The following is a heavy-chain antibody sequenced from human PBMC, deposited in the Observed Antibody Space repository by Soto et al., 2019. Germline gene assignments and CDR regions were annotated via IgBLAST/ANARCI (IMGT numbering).Heavy chain of an antibody. CDR2: ISYDGSNK. D-gene: IGHD3-16*02. CDR3: ARGLTAYDYIWGSYRALDY. Sequence: GGSLRLSCAASGFTFSSYGMHWVRQAPGKGLEWVAVISYDGSNKYYADSVKGRFTISRDNSKNTLYLQMNSLRAEDTAVYYCARGLTAYDYIWGSYRALDYWGQGTLVTVSS. V-gene: IGHV3-30*03. CDR1: GFTFSSYG. J-gene: IGHJ4*02.